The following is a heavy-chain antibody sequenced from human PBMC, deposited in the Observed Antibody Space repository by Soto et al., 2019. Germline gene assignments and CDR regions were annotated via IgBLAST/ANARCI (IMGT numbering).Heavy chain of an antibody. CDR2: IYTTGSA. J-gene: IGHJ5*02. CDR1: GVSIKTYY. Sequence: PSETLSLTCAVFGVSIKTYYWSWIRKPAGKGLEWSGRIYTTGSANHNPSLKSRVTMSVDTFKNQVSLKLTSVTAADAGVYYCARDDYYDSNNCFDPWGQGILVTVSS. CDR3: ARDDYYDSNNCFDP. D-gene: IGHD3-9*01. V-gene: IGHV4-4*07.